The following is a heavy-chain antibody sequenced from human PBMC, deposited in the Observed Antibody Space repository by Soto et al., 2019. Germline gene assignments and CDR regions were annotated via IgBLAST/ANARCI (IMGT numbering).Heavy chain of an antibody. CDR2: ISGFNGQT. V-gene: IGHV1-18*01. Sequence: QVQLVQSGPEVKKPGASVKVSCKASGNTFASHGFSWVRQAPGQGLEWMGWISGFNGQTNYALKFQGRVTLTTDTSTSTAYMELRSLRSDDRAVYFCARVDPRGVAVVRDYWGQGTRVTVSS. CDR1: GNTFASHG. J-gene: IGHJ4*02. D-gene: IGHD3-10*01. CDR3: ARVDPRGVAVVRDY.